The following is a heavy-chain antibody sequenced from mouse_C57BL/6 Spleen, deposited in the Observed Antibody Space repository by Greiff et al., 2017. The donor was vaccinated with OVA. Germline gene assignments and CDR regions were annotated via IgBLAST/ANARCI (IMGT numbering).Heavy chain of an antibody. J-gene: IGHJ2*01. V-gene: IGHV1-55*01. CDR1: GYTFTSYW. Sequence: QVQLQQPGAELVKPGASVKMSCKASGYTFTSYWITWVKQRPGQGLEWIGDIYPGSGSNNYNEKFKGKATLTVDTSSSTAYMQLSSLTSEDSAVYYGAVSYYSHYGGFDYWGQGTTLTVSS. CDR3: AVSYYSHYGGFDY. D-gene: IGHD2-5*01. CDR2: IYPGSGSN.